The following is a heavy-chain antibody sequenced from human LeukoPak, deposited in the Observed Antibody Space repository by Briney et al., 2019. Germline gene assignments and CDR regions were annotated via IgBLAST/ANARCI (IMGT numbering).Heavy chain of an antibody. V-gene: IGHV4-38-2*02. Sequence: SETLSLTCAVSGYSFSSGYYWGWIRPPPGKGLEWIGSIYHSGSTYYNPSLKSRVTISVDTSKNQFSLKLSSVTAADAAVYYCARDQWFGDQYYYGMDVWGKGTTVTVSS. J-gene: IGHJ6*04. CDR3: ARDQWFGDQYYYGMDV. CDR2: IYHSGST. D-gene: IGHD3-10*01. CDR1: GYSFSSGYY.